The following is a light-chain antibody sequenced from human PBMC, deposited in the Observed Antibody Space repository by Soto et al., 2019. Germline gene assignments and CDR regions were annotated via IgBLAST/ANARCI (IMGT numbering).Light chain of an antibody. Sequence: SVLSQSPGTLSLTPGERANLYCRASQSVSSNYLAWYQQRPGQAPRLPIYGASTRATGIPDRFSGSGSGTDFTLTISRLEPEDSAVYYCQQYGSSPTWTFGQGTKADI. V-gene: IGKV3-20*01. J-gene: IGKJ1*01. CDR3: QQYGSSPTWT. CDR2: GAS. CDR1: QSVSSNY.